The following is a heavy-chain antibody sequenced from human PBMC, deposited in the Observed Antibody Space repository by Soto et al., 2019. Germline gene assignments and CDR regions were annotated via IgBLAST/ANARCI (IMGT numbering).Heavy chain of an antibody. Sequence: SETLSLTCTVSGGSISSYYWSWIRQPPGKGLEWIGYIYYSGSTNYNPSLKSRVTISVDTSKNQFSLKLSSVTAADTAVYYCARKLRKREYSGYDPGDDAFDIWGQGTMVTVSS. CDR3: ARKLRKREYSGYDPGDDAFDI. V-gene: IGHV4-59*01. CDR2: IYYSGST. J-gene: IGHJ3*02. D-gene: IGHD5-12*01. CDR1: GGSISSYY.